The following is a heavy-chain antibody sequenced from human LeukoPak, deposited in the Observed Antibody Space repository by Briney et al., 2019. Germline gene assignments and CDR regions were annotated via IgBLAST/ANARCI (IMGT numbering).Heavy chain of an antibody. J-gene: IGHJ4*02. V-gene: IGHV4-59*01. Sequence: SETLSLTCTVSGGSISSYYWSWIRQPPGKGLEWIGYIYYSGSTNYNPSLKSRVTISVDTSENQFSLKLSSVTAADTAVYYCARTISSGYQYYFDYWGQGTLVTVSS. D-gene: IGHD3-22*01. CDR2: IYYSGST. CDR3: ARTISSGYQYYFDY. CDR1: GGSISSYY.